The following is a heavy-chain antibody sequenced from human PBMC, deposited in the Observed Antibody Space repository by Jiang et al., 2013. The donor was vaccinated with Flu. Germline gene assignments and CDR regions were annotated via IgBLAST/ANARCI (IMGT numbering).Heavy chain of an antibody. CDR1: GGSISSYY. D-gene: IGHD4-23*01. Sequence: GSGLVKPSETLSLTCTVSGGSISSYYWSWIRQSPGKGLEWIGYIYYSGSTNYNPSLKSRVTISVDTSKNQFSLKLSSVTAADTAVYYCARSQYYGGFDYWGQGTLVTVSS. CDR2: IYYSGST. J-gene: IGHJ4*02. V-gene: IGHV4-59*01. CDR3: ARSQYYGGFDY.